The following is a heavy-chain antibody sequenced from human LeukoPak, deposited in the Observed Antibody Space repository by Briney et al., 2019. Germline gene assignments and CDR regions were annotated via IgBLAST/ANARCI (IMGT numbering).Heavy chain of an antibody. V-gene: IGHV4-59*08. CDR3: ARASMDLFDY. J-gene: IGHJ4*02. Sequence: SETLSLTCTVSGGSISSYYWSWIRQPPGKGLEWIGYIYYSGSTNYNPSLKSRVIISVDTSKNQFSLKLSSVTAADTAVYYCARASMDLFDYWGQGTLVTVSS. CDR1: GGSISSYY. D-gene: IGHD2/OR15-2a*01. CDR2: IYYSGST.